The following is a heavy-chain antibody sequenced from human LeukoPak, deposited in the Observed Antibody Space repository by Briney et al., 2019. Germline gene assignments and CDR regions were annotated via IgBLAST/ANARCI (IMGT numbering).Heavy chain of an antibody. CDR3: ARQGQLVFNWFDP. J-gene: IGHJ5*02. V-gene: IGHV4-39*01. CDR1: GGSISSSSYY. D-gene: IGHD6-6*01. CDR2: IYYSGST. Sequence: SETLSLTCTVSGGSISSSSYYWGWIRQPPGKGLEWIGSIYYSGSTYYNPSLKSRVTISVDTSKNQFSLKLSSVTAADTAVYYCARQGQLVFNWFDPWGQGTLVTVSS.